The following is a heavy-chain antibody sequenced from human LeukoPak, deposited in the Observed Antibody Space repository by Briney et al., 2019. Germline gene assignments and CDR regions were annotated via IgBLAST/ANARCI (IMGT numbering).Heavy chain of an antibody. V-gene: IGHV3-23*01. CDR2: ISGNGDST. CDR1: GFTFRRYD. CDR3: AKNYESGRGVPYGMDV. J-gene: IGHJ6*02. D-gene: IGHD3-10*01. Sequence: GGSLRLTCAASGFTFRRYDMSWVRQAPGKGLEWVSAISGNGDSTYYVDSMKGRFTISRDNSKNTLYLQMSSLRGEDTAVYYCAKNYESGRGVPYGMDVWGQGTTVTVSS.